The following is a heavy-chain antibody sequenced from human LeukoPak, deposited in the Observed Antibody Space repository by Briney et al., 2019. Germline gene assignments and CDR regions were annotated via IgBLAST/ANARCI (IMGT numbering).Heavy chain of an antibody. D-gene: IGHD3-10*01. J-gene: IGHJ4*02. CDR3: ARVGSYYYVDY. CDR1: GDSISSYY. V-gene: IGHV4-59*01. CDR2: IYYSGST. Sequence: SETLSLTCSVSGDSISSYYWSWIRQPPGKGLEWIGYIYYSGSTNYNPSHKSRVTISLDTSKNQFSLKLSSVTAADTAVYYCARVGSYYYVDYWGQGTLVTVSS.